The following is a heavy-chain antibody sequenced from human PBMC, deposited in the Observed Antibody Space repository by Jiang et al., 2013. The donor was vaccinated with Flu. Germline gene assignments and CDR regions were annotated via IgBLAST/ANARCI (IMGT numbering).Heavy chain of an antibody. D-gene: IGHD6-19*01. V-gene: IGHV6-1*01. Sequence: SQTLSLTCAISGDSVSSNSAAWNWIRQSPSRGLEWLGRTYYRSKWYNDYAVSVKSRITINPDTSKNHFSLQLNSVTPEDTAVYFCARGSSGWYYFDYWGQGNPGHRLL. CDR1: GDSVSSNSAA. J-gene: IGHJ4*02. CDR3: ARGSSGWYYFDY. CDR2: TYYRSKWYN.